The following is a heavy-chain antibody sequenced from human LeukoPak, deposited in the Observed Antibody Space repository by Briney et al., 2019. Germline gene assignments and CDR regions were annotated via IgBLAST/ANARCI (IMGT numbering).Heavy chain of an antibody. J-gene: IGHJ4*02. CDR1: GFTFSSYA. Sequence: GGSLRPSCAASGFTFSSYAMSWVRQAPGKGLEWVSAISGSGGSTYYADSVKGRFTISRDNSKNTLYLQMNSLRAEDTTVYYCAKTTEQWLVPYYFDYWGQGTLVTVSS. D-gene: IGHD6-19*01. V-gene: IGHV3-23*01. CDR3: AKTTEQWLVPYYFDY. CDR2: ISGSGGST.